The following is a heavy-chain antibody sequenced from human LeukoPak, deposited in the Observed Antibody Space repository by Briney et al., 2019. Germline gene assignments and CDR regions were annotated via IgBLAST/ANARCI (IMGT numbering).Heavy chain of an antibody. D-gene: IGHD2-2*01. CDR3: ARLVVVVPAAMFFDY. CDR1: GFTFSSYW. Sequence: GGSLRLSCAASGFTFSSYWMSWVRQAPGKGLEWVANIKQDGSEKYYVDSVKGRFTISRDNAKNSLYLQMNSLRAEGTAVYYCARLVVVVPAAMFFDYWGQGTLVTVSS. J-gene: IGHJ4*02. V-gene: IGHV3-7*01. CDR2: IKQDGSEK.